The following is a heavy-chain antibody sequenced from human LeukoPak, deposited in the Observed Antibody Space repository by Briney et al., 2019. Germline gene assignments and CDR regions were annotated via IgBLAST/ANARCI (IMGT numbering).Heavy chain of an antibody. CDR2: IIGILRSI. D-gene: IGHD2-2*01. CDR3: ARVYCSITSFYDY. Sequence: GGSLRLSCAASGFTFSSYDMSWVRQAPGKGLEWVSAIIGILRSIYYAAFLKLRFTISRHNATTSLYLQMNSLSAEDTAVYYCARVYCSITSFYDYWGQGTLVTVSS. V-gene: IGHV3-23*01. J-gene: IGHJ4*02. CDR1: GFTFSSYD.